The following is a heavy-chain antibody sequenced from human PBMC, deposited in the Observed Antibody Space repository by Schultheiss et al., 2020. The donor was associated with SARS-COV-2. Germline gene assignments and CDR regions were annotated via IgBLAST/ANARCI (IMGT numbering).Heavy chain of an antibody. CDR3: AREWRYSSHTIDILTGYQDYYYYGMDV. CDR1: GGSISSGGYY. J-gene: IGHJ6*02. CDR2: IYYSGST. D-gene: IGHD3-9*01. V-gene: IGHV4-31*03. Sequence: SQTLSLTCTVSGGSISSGGYYWSWIRQHPGKGLEWIGYIYYSGSTYYNPSLKSRVTISVDTSKNQFSLKLSSVTAADTAVYYCAREWRYSSHTIDILTGYQDYYYYGMDVWGQGTTVTVSS.